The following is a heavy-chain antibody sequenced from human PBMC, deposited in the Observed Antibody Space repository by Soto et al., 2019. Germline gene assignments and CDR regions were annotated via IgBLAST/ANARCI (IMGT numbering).Heavy chain of an antibody. D-gene: IGHD5-18*01. Sequence: SETLSLTCAVYGGSFSGYYWSWIRQPPGKGLEWIGEINHSGSTNYNPSLKSRVTISVDTSKNQFSLKLSSVTAADTAVYYCARAVSMVTSLWYYYGMDVWGQGTTVTVSS. CDR2: INHSGST. CDR3: ARAVSMVTSLWYYYGMDV. V-gene: IGHV4-34*01. J-gene: IGHJ6*02. CDR1: GGSFSGYY.